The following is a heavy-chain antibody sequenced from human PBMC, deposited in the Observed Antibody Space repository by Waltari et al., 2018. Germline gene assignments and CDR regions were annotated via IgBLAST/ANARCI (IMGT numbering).Heavy chain of an antibody. J-gene: IGHJ4*02. CDR2: INHSGST. V-gene: IGHV4-34*01. D-gene: IGHD3-16*01. CDR1: GGSFSDYY. CDR3: ARAGLTFYNDGNSSIDY. Sequence: QVQLQQWGAGLLKPSETLSLTCAVYGGSFSDYYWSWIRQPPGKGLEWIGEINHSGSTNYNPSLKSRVTISADTSKNQFSLKLSSVTAADTAVYYCARAGLTFYNDGNSSIDYWGQGTLVTVSS.